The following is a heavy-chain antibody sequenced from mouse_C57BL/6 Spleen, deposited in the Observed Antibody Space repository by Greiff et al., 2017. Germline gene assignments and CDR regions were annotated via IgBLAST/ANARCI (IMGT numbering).Heavy chain of an antibody. CDR2: SRNKANDYTT. D-gene: IGHD4-1*01. J-gene: IGHJ2*01. Sequence: EVQVVESGGGLVQSGRSLRLSCATSGFTFSDFYMEWVRQAPGKGLEWIAASRNKANDYTTEYSASVKGRFIVSRDTSQSILYLQMNALRAEDTAIYYCARDSNWAFDYWGQGTTLTVSS. V-gene: IGHV7-1*01. CDR1: GFTFSDFY. CDR3: ARDSNWAFDY.